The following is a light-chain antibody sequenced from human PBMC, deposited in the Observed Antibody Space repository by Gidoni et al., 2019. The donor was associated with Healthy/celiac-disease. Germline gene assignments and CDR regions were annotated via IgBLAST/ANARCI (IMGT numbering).Light chain of an antibody. CDR3: QSADSSGTLGVV. CDR2: KDS. J-gene: IGLJ2*01. V-gene: IGLV3-25*03. Sequence: SYELTQPPSVSVSRGQTARIPGSGDALPKQYAYWYQQKPGQAPVLVIYKDSERPSGIPERFSGSSSGTTVTLTISGVQAEDEADYYCQSADSSGTLGVVFGGGTKLTVL. CDR1: ALPKQY.